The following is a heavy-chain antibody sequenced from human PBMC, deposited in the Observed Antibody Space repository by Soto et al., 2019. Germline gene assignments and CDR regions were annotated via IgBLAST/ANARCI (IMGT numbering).Heavy chain of an antibody. CDR3: ARDGWLAVAHTYYYYGMDV. D-gene: IGHD6-19*01. CDR1: GYTFTSYG. CDR2: ISAYNGNA. V-gene: IGHV1-18*01. J-gene: IGHJ6*02. Sequence: ASVKVSCKASGYTFTSYGISWVRQAPGQGLEWMGWISAYNGNANYAQKLQGRVTMTTDTSTSTAYMELRSLRSDDTAVYYCARDGWLAVAHTYYYYGMDVWGQGNTVTVS.